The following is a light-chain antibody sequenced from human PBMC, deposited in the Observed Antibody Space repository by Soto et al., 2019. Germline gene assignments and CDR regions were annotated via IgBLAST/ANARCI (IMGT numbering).Light chain of an antibody. J-gene: IGLJ3*02. CDR1: SADIGNFNL. Sequence: QSALTQPASVSGSPGQSITVSCTGSSADIGNFNLVSWYQQFPGKAPKLIVYEVNKRPVGVSDRCSGSKSGNTASRTISGLHAEDEADYHCCSYAGSRWMFGGGTKLTAL. CDR3: CSYAGSRWM. CDR2: EVN. V-gene: IGLV2-23*02.